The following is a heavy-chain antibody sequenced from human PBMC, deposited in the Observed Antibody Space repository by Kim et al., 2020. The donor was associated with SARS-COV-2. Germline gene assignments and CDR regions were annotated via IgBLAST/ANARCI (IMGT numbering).Heavy chain of an antibody. CDR3: ARDYSDYYDSSGYYYDYYYGMDV. J-gene: IGHJ6*02. Sequence: ASVKVSCKASGYTFTGYYMHWVRQAPGQGLEWMGWINPNSGGTNYAQKFQGRVTMTRDTSISTAYMELSRLRSDDTAVYYCARDYSDYYDSSGYYYDYYYGMDVWGQGTTVTVSS. CDR2: INPNSGGT. V-gene: IGHV1-2*02. CDR1: GYTFTGYY. D-gene: IGHD3-22*01.